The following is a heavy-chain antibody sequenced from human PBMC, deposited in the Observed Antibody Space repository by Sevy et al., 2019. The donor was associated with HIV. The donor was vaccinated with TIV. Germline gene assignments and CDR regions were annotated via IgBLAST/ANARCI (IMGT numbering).Heavy chain of an antibody. D-gene: IGHD2-8*01. Sequence: GGSLRLSCAASGFTFSKYSMSWVRQPPGKGLGWVSTLSFGCGEINYAVSVKGRFTISRDNSKSSVYLQMNNLRPEDTAVYYCAREGCTKPHDYWGQGTLVTVSS. V-gene: IGHV3-23*01. CDR2: LSFGCGEI. CDR3: AREGCTKPHDY. CDR1: GFTFSKYS. J-gene: IGHJ4*02.